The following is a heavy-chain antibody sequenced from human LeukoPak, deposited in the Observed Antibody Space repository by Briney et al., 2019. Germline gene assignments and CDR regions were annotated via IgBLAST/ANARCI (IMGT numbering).Heavy chain of an antibody. Sequence: ASVKVSCKASGYPFSAHFLNWVRQAPGQGLEWMGNIDTTTGNPRYAQDFIGRFVFSLDTSVSTAYLQITSLKADDTAAYYCVRGTPTPGMDYWGQGTQVTVS. J-gene: IGHJ4*02. CDR1: GYPFSAHF. CDR3: VRGTPTPGMDY. D-gene: IGHD3-10*01. CDR2: IDTTTGNP. V-gene: IGHV7-4-1*02.